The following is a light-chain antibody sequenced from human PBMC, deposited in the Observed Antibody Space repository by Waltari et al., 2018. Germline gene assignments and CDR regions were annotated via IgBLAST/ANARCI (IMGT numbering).Light chain of an antibody. CDR2: AAS. J-gene: IGKJ1*01. CDR3: QQYYSYPRT. CDR1: QGISSY. Sequence: AIRITQSPSSLSASTGDRVTLTCLSSQGISSYLAWYQQKPGKAPKLLIYAASTLQSGVPSRFSGSGSGTDFTLTISCLQSEDFATYYCQQYYSYPRTFGQGTKVEIK. V-gene: IGKV1-8*01.